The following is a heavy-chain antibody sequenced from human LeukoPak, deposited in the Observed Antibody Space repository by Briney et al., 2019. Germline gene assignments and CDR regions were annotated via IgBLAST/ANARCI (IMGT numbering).Heavy chain of an antibody. D-gene: IGHD5-24*01. J-gene: IGHJ3*02. Sequence: ASVKVSCKASGGTFSSYAISWVRQAPGQGLEWMGGIIPIFGTANYAQKFQGRVTITADESTSTAYMGLSSLRSEDTAVYYCAREEGRVATMGPATRWTPTKDAFDIWGQGTMVTVSS. CDR1: GGTFSSYA. V-gene: IGHV1-69*13. CDR2: IIPIFGTA. CDR3: AREEGRVATMGPATRWTPTKDAFDI.